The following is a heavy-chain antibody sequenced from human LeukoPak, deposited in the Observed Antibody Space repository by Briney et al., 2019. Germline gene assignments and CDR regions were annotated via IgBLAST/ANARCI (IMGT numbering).Heavy chain of an antibody. J-gene: IGHJ5*02. D-gene: IGHD4-17*01. CDR1: GGTFSSYA. V-gene: IGHV1-69*04. Sequence: ASVKVSCKASGGTFSSYAISWVRQAPGQGLEWMGRIIPIFGIANYAQKFQGRVTITADKSTSTAYMELSSLRSEDTAVYYCVSDCGDYDWFDPWGQGTLVTVSS. CDR3: VSDCGDYDWFDP. CDR2: IIPIFGIA.